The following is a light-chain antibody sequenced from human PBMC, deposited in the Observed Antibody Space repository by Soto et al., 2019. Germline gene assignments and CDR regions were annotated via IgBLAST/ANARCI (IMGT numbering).Light chain of an antibody. Sequence: QSALTQPASVSGSPGQSITISCTGTSSDVGGYNYVSWFQQSPGKAPKVMIYEVTNRPSGVSNRFSGSKSGNTASLTISGLQAEDEADYYCSSYTSSNTLIFGGGTKSPS. CDR1: SSDVGGYNY. CDR3: SSYTSSNTLI. V-gene: IGLV2-14*01. J-gene: IGLJ2*01. CDR2: EVT.